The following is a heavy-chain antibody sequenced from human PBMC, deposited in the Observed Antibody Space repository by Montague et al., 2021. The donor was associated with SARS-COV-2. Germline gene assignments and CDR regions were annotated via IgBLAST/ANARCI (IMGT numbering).Heavy chain of an antibody. CDR1: GGSIRSSSYY. CDR3: ARTTWLRGYFDL. CDR2: IYYSGST. Sequence: SETLSLTCTVSGGSIRSSSYYWGWIHQPPGKGLECIGSIYYSGSTYYSPSLKSRVTISVDTSKNHFSLKLSSVTAADTAVYYCARTTWLRGYFDLWGRGTLVTVSS. D-gene: IGHD5-12*01. V-gene: IGHV4-39*07. J-gene: IGHJ2*01.